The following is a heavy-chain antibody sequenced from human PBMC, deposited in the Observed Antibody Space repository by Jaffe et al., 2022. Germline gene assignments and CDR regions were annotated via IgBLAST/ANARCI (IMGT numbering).Heavy chain of an antibody. V-gene: IGHV1-24*01. CDR2: FEPEDQDI. CDR1: GYILRDLS. CDR3: ATDSSHLTEVGTEENVAFDI. D-gene: IGHD1-1*01. J-gene: IGHJ3*02. Sequence: QVQLIQSGAEVKKPGASIKVSCKVSGYILRDLSIHWVRQAPGKGVEWMGRFEPEDQDIIYAQKFQGRVTLTADTSTDTAHMELSSLRYEDTAVYYCATDSSHLTEVGTEENVAFDIWGQGTKVTVSS.